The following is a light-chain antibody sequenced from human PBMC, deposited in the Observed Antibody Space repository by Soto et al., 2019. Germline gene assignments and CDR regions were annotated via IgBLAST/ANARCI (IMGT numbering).Light chain of an antibody. CDR2: AAS. Sequence: DIQMTQSPASLSASVGDGVTISCRASQTIGNYLNWYQQKPGKAPRLLIYAASNLQTGVPSRFSASGSGTDFTLTISSLQPEDFATYYCQQSYSTPDTFGQGTKLEI. CDR3: QQSYSTPDT. V-gene: IGKV1-39*01. CDR1: QTIGNY. J-gene: IGKJ2*01.